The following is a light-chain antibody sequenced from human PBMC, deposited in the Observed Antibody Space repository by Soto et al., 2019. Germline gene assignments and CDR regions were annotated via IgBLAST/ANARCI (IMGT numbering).Light chain of an antibody. Sequence: QLVLTQPPSVSGAPGQRVTISCTGSSSNIGTNYDVHWYQQLPGTAPKLLVYGNNRPSGVPDRFSASKSGTSASLVITGLQAEDEADYYCQSYDISLSGSWVFGGGTKLTVL. J-gene: IGLJ3*02. CDR3: QSYDISLSGSWV. CDR2: GN. CDR1: SSNIGTNYD. V-gene: IGLV1-40*01.